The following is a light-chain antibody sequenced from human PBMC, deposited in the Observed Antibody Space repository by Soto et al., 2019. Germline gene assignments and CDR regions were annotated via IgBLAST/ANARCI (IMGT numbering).Light chain of an antibody. J-gene: IGKJ4*01. CDR2: GAS. CDR1: QSMGSN. V-gene: IGKV3-11*01. Sequence: EIVLTQSPATLSVSPGERVILSCRASQSMGSNVAWYQQKPGQAPRLLIYGASTRAAGIPARFSGSGSGTEFTLTISSLEPEDFAVYYCQQRSNWPPFTFGGGTKVDIK. CDR3: QQRSNWPPFT.